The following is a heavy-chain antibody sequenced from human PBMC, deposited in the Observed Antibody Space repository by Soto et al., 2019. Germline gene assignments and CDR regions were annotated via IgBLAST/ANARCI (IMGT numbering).Heavy chain of an antibody. J-gene: IGHJ6*02. V-gene: IGHV1-18*01. CDR1: GYTFTSYG. CDR3: AHDSGDYGPYYYYGMDV. D-gene: IGHD4-17*01. CDR2: ISAYNGNT. Sequence: QVQLVQSGAEVKKPGASVKVSCKASGYTFTSYGISWVRQAPGQGLEWMGWISAYNGNTNYAQKLQGRVTMTTDTSXSXADMELRSLSSDDTAGYYCAHDSGDYGPYYYYGMDVWGQGTTVTVSS.